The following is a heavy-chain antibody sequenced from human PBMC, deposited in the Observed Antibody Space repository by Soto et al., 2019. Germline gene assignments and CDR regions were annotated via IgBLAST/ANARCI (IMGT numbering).Heavy chain of an antibody. D-gene: IGHD2-21*01. CDR2: ISGLGGSR. V-gene: IGHV3-23*01. CDR3: VKSCGNTWKQYYFDY. J-gene: IGHJ4*02. Sequence: VHLLESGGGLVQPGGSLRLSCAASGFTFSAYSLSWVRQAPGKGLQWVSGISGLGGSRYYADSVKGPITISRDNSKNILYLQMDSRRVEDTAVYYCVKSCGNTWKQYYFDYRGQGTLRTVSS. CDR1: GFTFSAYS.